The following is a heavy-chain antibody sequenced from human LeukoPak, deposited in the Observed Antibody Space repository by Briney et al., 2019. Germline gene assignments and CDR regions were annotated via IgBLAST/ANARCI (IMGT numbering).Heavy chain of an antibody. D-gene: IGHD6-6*01. Sequence: GESLKISCKGSGYSFASYWIGWVRQMRGKGLEWMGIIYPGDSDTRYSPSFQGQVTISADKSISTAYLQWSGLKASDTAMYYCSGSVTSSIAAHYWGQGTLVTVSS. CDR2: IYPGDSDT. V-gene: IGHV5-51*01. J-gene: IGHJ4*02. CDR3: SGSVTSSIAAHY. CDR1: GYSFASYW.